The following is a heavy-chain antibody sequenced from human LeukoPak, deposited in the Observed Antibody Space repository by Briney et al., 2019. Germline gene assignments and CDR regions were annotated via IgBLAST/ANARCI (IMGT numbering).Heavy chain of an antibody. J-gene: IGHJ4*02. CDR3: ASLPQKLYYFDY. D-gene: IGHD2-15*01. CDR2: IYTSGST. V-gene: IGHV4-61*02. CDR1: GGSISSGSYY. Sequence: SETLSLTGTVSGGSISSGSYYWSWIRQPAGKGLEWIGRIYTSGSTNYNPSLKSRVTIFVDTSKNQFSLKLSSVTAADTAVYYCASLPQKLYYFDYWGQGTLVTVSS.